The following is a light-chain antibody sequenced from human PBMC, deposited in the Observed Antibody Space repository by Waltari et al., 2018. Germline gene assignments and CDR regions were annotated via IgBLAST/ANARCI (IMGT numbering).Light chain of an antibody. Sequence: DIQMTQSPSPLSESMGDTVTITCRSSQSVSTYLNWYQKKPGQAPNLLIYSASALQSGIPTRFRGSGSGTDFTLTIHSLQREDFATYYCQQSFILPLTFGGGTKVEIK. V-gene: IGKV1-39*01. CDR3: QQSFILPLT. CDR2: SAS. J-gene: IGKJ4*01. CDR1: QSVSTY.